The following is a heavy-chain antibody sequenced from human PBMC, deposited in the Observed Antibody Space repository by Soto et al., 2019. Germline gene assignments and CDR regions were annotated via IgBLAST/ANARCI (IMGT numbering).Heavy chain of an antibody. CDR1: GFTFSDYY. CDR2: ISSSSSYT. Sequence: PGGSLRLSCAASGFTFSDYYMSWIRQAPGKGLEWVSYISSSSSYTNYADSVKGRFTISRDNAKNSLYLQMNSLRAEDTAVYYCARVQISRLASLWFGDPEAWFDPWGQGTLVTVSS. D-gene: IGHD3-10*01. J-gene: IGHJ5*02. V-gene: IGHV3-11*06. CDR3: ARVQISRLASLWFGDPEAWFDP.